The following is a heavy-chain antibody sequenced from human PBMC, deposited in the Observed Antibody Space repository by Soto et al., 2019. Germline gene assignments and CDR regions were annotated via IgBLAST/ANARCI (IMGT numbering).Heavy chain of an antibody. CDR2: ILHTGST. CDR3: ARGTWSGYKRYYFDL. CDR1: GGSFSGYF. D-gene: IGHD3-3*01. J-gene: IGHJ4*02. Sequence: PSETLSLTCAVYGGSFSGYFWTWIRQSPGKGLEWIGEILHTGSTNYNPSLKSRVTISVDSSKKQFSLQLSSVTAADTAVYYCARGTWSGYKRYYFDLWGQGALVTVSS. V-gene: IGHV4-34*01.